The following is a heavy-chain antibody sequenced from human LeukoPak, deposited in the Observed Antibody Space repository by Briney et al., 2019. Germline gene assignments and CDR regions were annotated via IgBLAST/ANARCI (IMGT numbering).Heavy chain of an antibody. CDR3: ARQAHCTSDLCYPFDY. D-gene: IGHD2-8*01. Sequence: SETLSLTCTVSGGSISGYYWSWIRQPPGKGLEWIGYTHYSGSTNYNPSLKSRVTISADTTKNQFSLKLSSVTAADTAVYYCARQAHCTSDLCYPFDYWGQGTLVTVSS. J-gene: IGHJ4*02. V-gene: IGHV4-59*08. CDR1: GGSISGYY. CDR2: THYSGST.